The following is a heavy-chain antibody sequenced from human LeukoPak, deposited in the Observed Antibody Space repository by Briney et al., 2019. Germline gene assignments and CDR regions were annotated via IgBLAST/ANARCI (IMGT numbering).Heavy chain of an antibody. CDR2: IYYSGST. V-gene: IGHV4-39*01. CDR3: ARHPVHMYDDPFDI. D-gene: IGHD2-8*01. J-gene: IGHJ3*02. Sequence: PSETLSLTCTVSGGSISSSSYYWGWIRQPPGKGLEWIGSIYYSGSTYYNPSLKSRVTISVDTSKNQFSLKLSSVTAADTAVYYCARHPVHMYDDPFDIWGQGTMVTVSS. CDR1: GGSISSSSYY.